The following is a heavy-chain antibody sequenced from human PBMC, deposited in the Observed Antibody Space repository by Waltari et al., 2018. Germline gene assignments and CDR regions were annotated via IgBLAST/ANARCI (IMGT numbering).Heavy chain of an antibody. CDR2: TTDIVVTT. CDR1: GFTINNNA. V-gene: IGHV3-23*04. D-gene: IGHD3-10*01. CDR3: ARGLGELLPFDF. J-gene: IGHJ4*02. Sequence: EVQLVESGGGLVQPGESLRLSCAASGFTINNNAISWVRQAPGKGLEGVSSTTDIVVTTYYADFVKCRSIISTDTSRNTVYLEMNTVRVEDTALYFCARGLGELLPFDFWGQGTMVTVSS.